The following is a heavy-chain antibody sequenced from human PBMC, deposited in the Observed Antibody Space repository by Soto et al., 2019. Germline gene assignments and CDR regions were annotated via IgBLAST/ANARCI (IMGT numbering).Heavy chain of an antibody. CDR2: IYYSGST. D-gene: IGHD1-20*01. Sequence: SETLSLTCTVSGGSISSGDYYWSWIRQPPGKGLEWIGYIYYSGSTYYNPSLKSRVTISVDTSKNQFSLKLSSVTAADTAVYYCARQLDVTGLQVYFDYWGQGILVTVSS. CDR1: GGSISSGDYY. CDR3: ARQLDVTGLQVYFDY. V-gene: IGHV4-30-4*01. J-gene: IGHJ4*02.